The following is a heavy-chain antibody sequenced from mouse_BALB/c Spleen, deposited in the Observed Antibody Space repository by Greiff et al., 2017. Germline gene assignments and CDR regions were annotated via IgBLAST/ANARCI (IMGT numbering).Heavy chain of an antibody. CDR3: ARDRGTTRAWFAY. CDR1: GFTFTDYY. V-gene: IGHV7-3*02. D-gene: IGHD2-12*01. Sequence: DVQLVESGGGLVQPGGSLRLSCATSGFTFTDYYMSWVRQPPGKALEWLGFIRNKANGYTTEYSASVKGRFTISRDNSQSILYLQMNTLRAEDSATYYCARDRGTTRAWFAYWGQGTLVTVSA. J-gene: IGHJ3*01. CDR2: IRNKANGYTT.